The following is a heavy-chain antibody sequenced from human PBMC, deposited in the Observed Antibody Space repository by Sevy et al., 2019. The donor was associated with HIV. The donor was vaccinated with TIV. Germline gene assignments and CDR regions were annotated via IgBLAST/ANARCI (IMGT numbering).Heavy chain of an antibody. CDR1: GGSISSSETY. CDR3: ASKRGYHHGPFDY. D-gene: IGHD5-12*01. V-gene: IGHV4-30-4*01. Sequence: SETLSLTCTVSGGSISSSETYWSWIRQPPGKGLEWIGYIHYSGGTNYNPFLKSRVAMSVDTSEKQFSLKLSLLTAADTAVYYCASKRGYHHGPFDYWGQGTLVTVSS. CDR2: IHYSGGT. J-gene: IGHJ4*02.